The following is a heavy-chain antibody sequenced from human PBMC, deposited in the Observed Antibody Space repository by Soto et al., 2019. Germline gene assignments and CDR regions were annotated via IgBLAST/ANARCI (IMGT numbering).Heavy chain of an antibody. J-gene: IGHJ3*02. CDR3: ARDSGAGAARRERAFDI. CDR2: IYYSVST. Sequence: SETLSLTCTVSGGSISSYYWSWIRQPPGKGLEWIGYIYYSVSTNYNPSLKSRVTISVDTSKNQFSLKLSSVTAADTAVYYCARDSGAGAARRERAFDIWGQGTMVTVSS. D-gene: IGHD6-6*01. V-gene: IGHV4-59*01. CDR1: GGSISSYY.